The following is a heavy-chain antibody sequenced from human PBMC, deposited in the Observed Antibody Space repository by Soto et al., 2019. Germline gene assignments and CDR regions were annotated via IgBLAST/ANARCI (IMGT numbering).Heavy chain of an antibody. J-gene: IGHJ4*02. CDR1: GGSISSGDYY. D-gene: IGHD2-21*02. Sequence: SETLSLTCTVSGGSISSGDYYWSWIRQPPGKGLEWIGYIYYSGSTYYNPSLKSRVTISVDTSKNQFSLKLSSVTAADTAVYYCAREHIVVVTATNYFDYWGQGTLVTVSS. V-gene: IGHV4-30-4*01. CDR2: IYYSGST. CDR3: AREHIVVVTATNYFDY.